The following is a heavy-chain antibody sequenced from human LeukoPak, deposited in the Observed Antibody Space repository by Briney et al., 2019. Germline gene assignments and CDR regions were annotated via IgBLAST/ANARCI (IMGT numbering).Heavy chain of an antibody. Sequence: ASVTVSCKASGYTFTGYYMHWVRQAPGQGLEWMGWINPNSGGTNYAQKFQGRVTITRDTSISTAYMELSRLRSDDTAVYYCARKVPAATYDPWGQGTLVTVSS. CDR3: ARKVPAATYDP. CDR1: GYTFTGYY. CDR2: INPNSGGT. D-gene: IGHD2-2*01. J-gene: IGHJ5*02. V-gene: IGHV1-2*02.